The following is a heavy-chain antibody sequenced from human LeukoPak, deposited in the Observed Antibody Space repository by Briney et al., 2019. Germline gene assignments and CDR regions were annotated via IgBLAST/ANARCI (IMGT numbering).Heavy chain of an antibody. CDR2: IYYSGST. D-gene: IGHD6-13*01. CDR1: GGSISSYY. V-gene: IGHV4-59*12. J-gene: IGHJ6*03. Sequence: PSETLSLTCTVSGGSISSYYWSWIRQPPGKGLEWIGYIYYSGSTNYNPSLKSRVTISVDTSKNQFSLKLSSVTAADTAVYYCARERTIAAAGMIVYYYYYVDVWGKGTTVTVSS. CDR3: ARERTIAAAGMIVYYYYYVDV.